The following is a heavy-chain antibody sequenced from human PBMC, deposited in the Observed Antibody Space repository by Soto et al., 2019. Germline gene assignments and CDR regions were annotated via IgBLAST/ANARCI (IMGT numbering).Heavy chain of an antibody. CDR3: ARGSYYSGWV. CDR1: GDSVSSTSAA. V-gene: IGHV6-1*01. CDR2: TYYRSKWYS. J-gene: IGHJ4*02. Sequence: SQTLSLTCAISGDSVSSTSAAWSWIRQSPSRGLEWLGRTYYRSKWYSDYAVSVKSRITINPDTSKNQYSLQLNSVTPEDTAVYYCARGSYYSGWVWGQGALVTVSS. D-gene: IGHD6-19*01.